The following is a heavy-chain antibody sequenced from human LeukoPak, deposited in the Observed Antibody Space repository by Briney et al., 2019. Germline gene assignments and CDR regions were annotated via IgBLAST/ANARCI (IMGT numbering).Heavy chain of an antibody. CDR2: IRSKAFGGTT. CDR3: ARDGGYSYGYAFDY. J-gene: IGHJ4*02. V-gene: IGHV3-49*03. Sequence: HAGGSLRLSCTTSGFTFGDYAMSWFRQAPGKGLEWVGFIRSKAFGGTTEYAASVKGRFTISRDNSKNTLYLQMNSLRAEDTAVHYCARDGGYSYGYAFDYWGQGTLVTVSS. D-gene: IGHD5-18*01. CDR1: GFTFGDYA.